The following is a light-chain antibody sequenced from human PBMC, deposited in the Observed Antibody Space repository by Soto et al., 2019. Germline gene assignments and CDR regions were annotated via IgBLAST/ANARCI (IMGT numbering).Light chain of an antibody. CDR3: QQTYSTPLT. Sequence: DIQMTQSPSSLSASVGDRVTITCRASQSISTYLNWYQQKPGKAPQLLIFGAYSLQSGMPSRFSGSSSGTDFTLSISSLQPEDFATYYCQQTYSTPLTFGGGTNVDIK. CDR1: QSISTY. CDR2: GAY. J-gene: IGKJ4*01. V-gene: IGKV1-39*01.